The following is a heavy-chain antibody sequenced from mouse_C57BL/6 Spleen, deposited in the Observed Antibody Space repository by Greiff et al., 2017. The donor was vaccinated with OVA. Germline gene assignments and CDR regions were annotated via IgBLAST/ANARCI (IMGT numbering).Heavy chain of an antibody. D-gene: IGHD2-1*01. CDR3: ARFGNYAFFDY. V-gene: IGHV1-80*01. J-gene: IGHJ2*01. Sequence: VKLMESGAELVKPGASVKISCKASGYAFSSYWMNWVKQRPGKGLEWIGQIYPGDGDTNYNGKFKGKATLTADKSSSTAYMQLSSLTSEDSAVYFCARFGNYAFFDYWGQGTTLTVSS. CDR1: GYAFSSYW. CDR2: IYPGDGDT.